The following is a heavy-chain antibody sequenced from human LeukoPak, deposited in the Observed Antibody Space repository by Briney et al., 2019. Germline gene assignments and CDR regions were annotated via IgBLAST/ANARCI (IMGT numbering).Heavy chain of an antibody. V-gene: IGHV3-7*01. CDR3: ARYCGGDCYGMDV. J-gene: IGHJ6*02. CDR2: IKQDGSEK. D-gene: IGHD2-21*01. Sequence: GGSLRLSCAASGFTFSSYGMHWVRQAPGKGLEWVANIKQDGSEKDYVDSVKGRFTISRDNAKNSLYLQMNNLRAEDTAVYYCARYCGGDCYGMDVWGQGTTVTVSS. CDR1: GFTFSSYG.